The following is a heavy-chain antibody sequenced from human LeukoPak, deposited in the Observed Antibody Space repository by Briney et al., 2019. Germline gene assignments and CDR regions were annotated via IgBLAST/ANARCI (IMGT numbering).Heavy chain of an antibody. D-gene: IGHD6-19*01. CDR2: INVGNGNT. CDR3: ASSLIEEAGTAP. Sequence: EASVKVSCKASGYTFTAYAINWVRQAPGQRLEWMGWINVGNGNTKYSQKFQGRVTITRDKSASTAYMGMSSLTSEDTAVYYCASSLIEEAGTAPWGQGTLVTVSS. CDR1: GYTFTAYA. V-gene: IGHV1-3*01. J-gene: IGHJ5*02.